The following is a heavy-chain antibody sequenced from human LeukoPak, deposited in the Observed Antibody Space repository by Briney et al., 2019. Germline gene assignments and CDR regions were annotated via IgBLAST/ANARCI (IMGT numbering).Heavy chain of an antibody. D-gene: IGHD6-13*01. J-gene: IGHJ4*02. V-gene: IGHV4-59*01. CDR3: ARGAHEAAGVLNY. CDR1: GGSISSYY. CDR2: IYYSGST. Sequence: KPSETLSLTCTVSGGSISSYYWSWIRQPPGKGLEWIGYIYYSGSTNYNPSLKSRVTISVDTSKNQFSLKLSSVTAADTAVYYCARGAHEAAGVLNYWGQGSLVTVSS.